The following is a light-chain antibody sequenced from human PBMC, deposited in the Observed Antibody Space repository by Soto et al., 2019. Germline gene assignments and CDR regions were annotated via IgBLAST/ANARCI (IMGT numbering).Light chain of an antibody. CDR2: GAS. J-gene: IGKJ1*01. V-gene: IGKV3-15*01. Sequence: EIVMTQSAATLSVSAGERATLSWGASQSVSSNLAWYQQKPGQAPRLLIYGASTRATGIPARFSGSGYGTEFTLTISSLQSEDFAVFYCHQYNDWPPAFGQGTKVDIK. CDR3: HQYNDWPPA. CDR1: QSVSSN.